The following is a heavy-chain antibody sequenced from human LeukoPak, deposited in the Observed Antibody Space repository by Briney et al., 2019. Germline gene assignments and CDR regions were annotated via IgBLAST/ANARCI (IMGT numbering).Heavy chain of an antibody. CDR2: ISSSSSHI. Sequence: GGSLRLSCAASGFTFSNYGMNWVRQAPGKGLEWVSSISSSSSHIYYADSVKGRFTISRDNAKNSLYLQMDSLRGDDTAIYYCARGTSWAFDYWGQGTLVTVSS. CDR3: ARGTSWAFDY. D-gene: IGHD2-2*01. CDR1: GFTFSNYG. V-gene: IGHV3-21*01. J-gene: IGHJ4*02.